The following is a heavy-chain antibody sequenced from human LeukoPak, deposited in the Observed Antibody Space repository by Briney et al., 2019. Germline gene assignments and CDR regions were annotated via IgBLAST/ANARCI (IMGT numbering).Heavy chain of an antibody. CDR2: INHSGST. Sequence: SETLSLTCAVYDGSFSGYYWSWIRQPPGKGLEWIGEINHSGSTNYNPSLKSRVTISVDTSKTQFSLKLSSVTAADTDMYYCARRANYYYSSGYYYYYYYMDVWGKGTTVTISS. CDR1: DGSFSGYY. V-gene: IGHV4-34*01. CDR3: ARRANYYYSSGYYYYYYYMDV. J-gene: IGHJ6*03. D-gene: IGHD3-22*01.